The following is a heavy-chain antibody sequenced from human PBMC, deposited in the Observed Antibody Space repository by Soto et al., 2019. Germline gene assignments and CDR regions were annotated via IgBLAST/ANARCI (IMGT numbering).Heavy chain of an antibody. CDR1: GFSVTNNY. V-gene: IGHV3-23*01. Sequence: GGSLRLSCAASGFSVTNNYMNWVRQAPGKGLEWVSAISGSGGSTYYADSVKGRFTISRDNSKNTLYLQMNSLRAEDTAVYYCAKYDSSGYYYSAFDIWGQGTMVTVSS. D-gene: IGHD3-22*01. CDR3: AKYDSSGYYYSAFDI. CDR2: ISGSGGST. J-gene: IGHJ3*02.